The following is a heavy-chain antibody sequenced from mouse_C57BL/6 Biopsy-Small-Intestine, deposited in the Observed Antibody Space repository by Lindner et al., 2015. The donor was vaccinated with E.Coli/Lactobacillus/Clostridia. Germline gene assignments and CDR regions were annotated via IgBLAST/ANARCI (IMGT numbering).Heavy chain of an antibody. V-gene: IGHV1-39*01. CDR2: INPNYGTT. D-gene: IGHD2-1*01. CDR1: GYAFIDFN. J-gene: IGHJ1*03. Sequence: QLQESGPELVKPGASVKISCKASGYAFIDFNMNWVRQSNGKSLEWIGLINPNYGTTSYNQKFKDKATLTVDQSSSTAYMQLNSLASEDSAVFYCARLVYGNHWYFDVWGTGTTVTVSS. CDR3: ARLVYGNHWYFDV.